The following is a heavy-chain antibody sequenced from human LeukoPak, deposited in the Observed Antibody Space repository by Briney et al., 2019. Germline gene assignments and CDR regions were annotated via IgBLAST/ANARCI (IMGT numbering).Heavy chain of an antibody. J-gene: IGHJ4*02. D-gene: IGHD3-22*01. Sequence: ASVKVSCKASGGTFSSYAISWVRQAPGQGLEWMGGIIPIFGTANYAQKFQGRVTITADESTSTAYMELSSLRSEDTAAYYCARRPVYYDSSGYFDYWGQGTLVTVSS. CDR1: GGTFSSYA. V-gene: IGHV1-69*13. CDR2: IIPIFGTA. CDR3: ARRPVYYDSSGYFDY.